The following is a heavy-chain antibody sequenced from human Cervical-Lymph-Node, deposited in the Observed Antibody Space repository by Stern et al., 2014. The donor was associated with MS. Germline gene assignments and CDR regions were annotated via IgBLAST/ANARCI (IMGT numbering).Heavy chain of an antibody. CDR2: MNPKNGDA. CDR3: ARVVGRKITLFGMVVTQGFFDD. J-gene: IGHJ4*02. D-gene: IGHD3-3*01. Sequence: QVQLLQPGPEVKTPGASVRVSCKASGYTFTTYDITWVRQAPGQGLEWVGWMNPKNGDAGYARKFLGRVTMTRDTSTSTAYMDLRDLTSEDTAVYYCARVVGRKITLFGMVVTQGFFDDWGQGTLITVSS. V-gene: IGHV1-8*01. CDR1: GYTFTTYD.